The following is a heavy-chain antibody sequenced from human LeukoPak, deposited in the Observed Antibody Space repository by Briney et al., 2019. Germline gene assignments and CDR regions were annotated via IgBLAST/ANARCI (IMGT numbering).Heavy chain of an antibody. D-gene: IGHD2-2*02. CDR2: INPSGGST. V-gene: IGHV1-46*01. CDR3: ARDRSQPLLYPVLGAFDI. CDR1: GYTFTGYY. Sequence: ASVKVSCKASGYTFTGYYMHWVRQAPGRGLEWMGWINPSGGSTSYAQKFQGRVTMTRDTSTSTVYMELSSLRSEDTAVYYCARDRSQPLLYPVLGAFDIWGQGTMVTVSS. J-gene: IGHJ3*02.